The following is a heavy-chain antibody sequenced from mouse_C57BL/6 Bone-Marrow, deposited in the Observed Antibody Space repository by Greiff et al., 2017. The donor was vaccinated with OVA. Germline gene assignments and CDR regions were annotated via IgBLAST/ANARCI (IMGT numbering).Heavy chain of an antibody. V-gene: IGHV1-26*01. Sequence: QLQQSGPELVKPGASVKISCKASGYTFTDYYMNWVKQSHGKSLEWIGDINPNNGGTSYNQKFKGKATLTVDKSSSTAYMELRSLTSEDSAVYDCARWLLWLRRYAMDYWGQGTSVTVSS. J-gene: IGHJ4*01. CDR1: GYTFTDYY. CDR3: ARWLLWLRRYAMDY. D-gene: IGHD2-2*01. CDR2: INPNNGGT.